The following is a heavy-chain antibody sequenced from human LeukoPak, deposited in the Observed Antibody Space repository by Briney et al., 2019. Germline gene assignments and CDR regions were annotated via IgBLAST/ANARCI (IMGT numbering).Heavy chain of an antibody. D-gene: IGHD3-10*01. CDR3: ARGPRWRGSGRSYYYGMDV. CDR2: VFHTGIT. V-gene: IGHV4-59*01. CDR1: SGSITTYY. Sequence: SETLSLTCTVSSGSITTYYWNWIRQSPGKRPEWIGYVFHTGITEYNPSLESRVTMSMDTSKRQISLSLTSVTTADTARYYCARGPRWRGSGRSYYYGMDVWGNGTTVTVSS. J-gene: IGHJ6*04.